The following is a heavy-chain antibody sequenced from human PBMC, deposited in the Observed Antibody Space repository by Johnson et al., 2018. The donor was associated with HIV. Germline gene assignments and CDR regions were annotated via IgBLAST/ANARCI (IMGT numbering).Heavy chain of an antibody. J-gene: IGHJ3*02. CDR2: LKSKTDGGTT. Sequence: EVQLVESGGGVVRPGGSLRLSCEASGFTFSNAWMSWVRQAPGKGLEWVGRLKSKTDGGTTDYAAPVKGRFTISRDDSKKTLYLQMNSLKTEDTAVYYCARDSSSWRPSGAFDIWGQGTMVTVSS. D-gene: IGHD6-13*01. CDR3: ARDSSSWRPSGAFDI. CDR1: GFTFSNAW. V-gene: IGHV3-15*01.